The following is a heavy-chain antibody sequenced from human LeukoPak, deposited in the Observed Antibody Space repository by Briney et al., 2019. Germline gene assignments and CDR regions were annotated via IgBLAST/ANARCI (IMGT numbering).Heavy chain of an antibody. CDR1: GYTFTRYY. Sequence: GASVKVSCKESGYTFTRYYMHWVREAPGQGLEWMGIINPSGGSTSYAQKLQGRVTMTRDTSTSTVYMELSSLRSEDTAVYYCARAQRWLQPIDYWGQGTLVTV. D-gene: IGHD5-24*01. J-gene: IGHJ4*02. CDR3: ARAQRWLQPIDY. V-gene: IGHV1-46*04. CDR2: INPSGGST.